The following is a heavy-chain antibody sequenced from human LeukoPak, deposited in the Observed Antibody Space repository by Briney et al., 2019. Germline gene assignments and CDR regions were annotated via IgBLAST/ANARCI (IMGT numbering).Heavy chain of an antibody. CDR3: ARAPLNYSGSGTYFTYFDY. CDR1: GFTFSSYS. D-gene: IGHD3-10*01. Sequence: GGSPRLSCAASGFTFSSYSMNWVRQAPGKGLEWVSSISSSSSYIYYADSVKGRFTISRDNAKNSLYLQMNSLRAEDTAVYYCARAPLNYSGSGTYFTYFDYWGQGTLVTVSS. V-gene: IGHV3-21*01. J-gene: IGHJ4*02. CDR2: ISSSSSYI.